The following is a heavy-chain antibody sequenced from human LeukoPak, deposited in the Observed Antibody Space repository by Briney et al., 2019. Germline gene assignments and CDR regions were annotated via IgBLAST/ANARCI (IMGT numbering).Heavy chain of an antibody. Sequence: PSETLSLTCTVSGGSISSYYWNWIRQPAGKGLESIGRIYTSGSTNYNPSLKSRVTMSVDTSKNQFSLKLSSVTAADTAMYYCARGIAVSGTHYYYYYGMDVWGQGTTVTVSS. J-gene: IGHJ6*02. CDR1: GGSISSYY. V-gene: IGHV4-4*07. D-gene: IGHD6-19*01. CDR2: IYTSGST. CDR3: ARGIAVSGTHYYYYYGMDV.